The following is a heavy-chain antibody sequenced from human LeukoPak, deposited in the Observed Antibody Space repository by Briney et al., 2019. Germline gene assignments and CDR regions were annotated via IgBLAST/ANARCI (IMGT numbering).Heavy chain of an antibody. V-gene: IGHV3-30*02. J-gene: IGHJ5*02. D-gene: IGHD6-19*01. CDR1: GFTFSSYG. CDR2: IRYDGSNK. CDR3: AKEGIAVAATGWFDP. Sequence: GGSPRLSCAASGFTFSSYGMHWVRQAPGNGLEWVAFIRYDGSNKYYADSVKGRFTISRDNSKNTLYLQMNSLRAEDRAVYYCAKEGIAVAATGWFDPWGQGTLVTVSS.